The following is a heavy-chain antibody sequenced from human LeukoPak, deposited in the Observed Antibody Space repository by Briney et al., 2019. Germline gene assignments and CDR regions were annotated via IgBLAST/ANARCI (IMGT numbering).Heavy chain of an antibody. CDR1: GSSITSVSHY. Sequence: PSETLSLTCTISGSSITSVSHYWGWIRQPPGKGLEWIGDIYYTGSTYYSPPLRSRVTMSVHTSENQFSLRLNSVTAVDTAVYYCARRWGNIVGVTYEYWGQGTLVTVSS. CDR2: IYYTGST. J-gene: IGHJ4*02. D-gene: IGHD3-16*01. CDR3: ARRWGNIVGVTYEY. V-gene: IGHV4-39*01.